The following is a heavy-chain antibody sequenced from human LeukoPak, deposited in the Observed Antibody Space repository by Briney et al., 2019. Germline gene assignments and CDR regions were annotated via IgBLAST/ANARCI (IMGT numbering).Heavy chain of an antibody. Sequence: GGSLRLSCAASGFTFSSYSMNWVRQAPGKGLEWVSSISSSSSDIYYADSVKGRFTISRDNAKNSLYLQMNSLRAEDTAVYYCARDLRLDERITIFGVVIDDYWGQGTLVTVSS. CDR1: GFTFSSYS. J-gene: IGHJ4*02. CDR3: ARDLRLDERITIFGVVIDDY. CDR2: ISSSSSDI. V-gene: IGHV3-21*01. D-gene: IGHD3-3*01.